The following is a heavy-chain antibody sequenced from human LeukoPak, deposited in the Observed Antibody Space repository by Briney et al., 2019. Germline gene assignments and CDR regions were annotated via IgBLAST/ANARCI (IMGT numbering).Heavy chain of an antibody. CDR2: ISSSSSTI. D-gene: IGHD6-13*01. J-gene: IGHJ6*03. Sequence: GGSLRLSCAASGFTFSSYSMNWVRQAPGKGLEWVSYISSSSSTIYHADSVKGRFTISRDNAKNSLYLQMNSLRAEGTAVYYCARSLQPIYYYYMDVWGKGTTVTVSS. CDR3: ARSLQPIYYYYMDV. CDR1: GFTFSSYS. V-gene: IGHV3-48*04.